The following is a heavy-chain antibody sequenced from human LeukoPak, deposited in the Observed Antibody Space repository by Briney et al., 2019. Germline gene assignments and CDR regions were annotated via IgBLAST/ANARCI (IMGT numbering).Heavy chain of an antibody. CDR3: ARGPRPFFDY. CDR2: TYYRSKWYN. Sequence: SQTLSLTCAISGVTFSSNSAAWNWLRQSPSRGLEWLGRTYYRSKWYNDYAVSVRSRITVNPDTSKNQFSLQLNSVTPEDTAVYYCARGPRPFFDYWGQGTLVTVSS. J-gene: IGHJ4*02. CDR1: GVTFSSNSAA. V-gene: IGHV6-1*01.